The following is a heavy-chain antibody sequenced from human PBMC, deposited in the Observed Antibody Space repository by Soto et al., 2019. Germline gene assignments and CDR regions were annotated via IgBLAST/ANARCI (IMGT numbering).Heavy chain of an antibody. J-gene: IGHJ4*02. CDR1: GHTFTSYS. CDR3: ARAGSEYYYDSSGYYYVY. CDR2: INAGNGNT. V-gene: IGHV1-3*01. Sequence: ASVKVSCKAPGHTFTSYSMHWVRQAPGQRLEWMGWINAGNGNTKYSQKFQGRVTITRDTSASTAYMELSSLRSEDTAVYYCARAGSEYYYDSSGYYYVYWGQGTLVTVSS. D-gene: IGHD3-22*01.